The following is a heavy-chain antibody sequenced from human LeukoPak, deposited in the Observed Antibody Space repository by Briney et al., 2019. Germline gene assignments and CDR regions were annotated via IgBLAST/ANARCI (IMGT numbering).Heavy chain of an antibody. CDR3: ARSLRRELSAS. Sequence: SETLSLTCTVSGGSISSSSYYWGWLRQPPGKGLEWIGSIYYSGSTYYNPSLKSRVTISVDTSKNQFSLKLSSVTAADTAVYYCARSLRRELSASWGQGTLVTVSS. CDR1: GGSISSSSYY. CDR2: IYYSGST. D-gene: IGHD3-16*02. J-gene: IGHJ5*02. V-gene: IGHV4-39*01.